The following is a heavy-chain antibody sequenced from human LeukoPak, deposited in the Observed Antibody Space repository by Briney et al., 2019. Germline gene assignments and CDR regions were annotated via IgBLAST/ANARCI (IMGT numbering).Heavy chain of an antibody. D-gene: IGHD6-19*01. CDR3: ASSVAGLLVDY. CDR1: GYTFTGYY. J-gene: IGHJ4*02. Sequence: GASVKVSCKASGYTFTGYYIHWVRQAPGQGLEWMGWINPNSGGTNYPQKFQDRVTMTRDTSISTAYMELSRLRSDDTAVYYCASSVAGLLVDYWGQGTLVTVSS. CDR2: INPNSGGT. V-gene: IGHV1-2*02.